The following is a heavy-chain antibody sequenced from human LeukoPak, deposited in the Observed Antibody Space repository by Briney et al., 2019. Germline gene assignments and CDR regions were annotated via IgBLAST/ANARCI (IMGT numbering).Heavy chain of an antibody. D-gene: IGHD3-22*01. CDR3: ARQHPSYYDSSGHYLVDY. CDR1: GFTFSSYA. J-gene: IGHJ4*02. Sequence: GRSLRLSCAASGFTFSSYAMHWVRQAPGKGLEWVAFILFDVSGEYSADSVKGRFTISRDNSKNMFYLQMNSLRAEDTAVYYGARQHPSYYDSSGHYLVDYWGQGTLVTVSS. CDR2: ILFDVSGE. V-gene: IGHV3-33*08.